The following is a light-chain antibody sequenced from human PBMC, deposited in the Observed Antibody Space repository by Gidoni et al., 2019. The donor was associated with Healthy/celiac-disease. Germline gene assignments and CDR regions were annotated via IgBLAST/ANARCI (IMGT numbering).Light chain of an antibody. CDR1: QSVSSSY. J-gene: IGKJ5*01. V-gene: IGKV3-20*01. CDR3: QKYGSSPIT. CDR2: GAS. Sequence: DIVLTPSPGTLSLSPVERATLSCRASQSVSSSYLTWYQQKPGQAPRLLIYGASNRGNGIPHRVSGRGYGTDFTLTIRRLEPEDFAVYYCQKYGSSPITFGQGTRLEIK.